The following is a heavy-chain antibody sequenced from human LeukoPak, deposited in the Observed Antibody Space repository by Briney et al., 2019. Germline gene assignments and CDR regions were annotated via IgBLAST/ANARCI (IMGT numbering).Heavy chain of an antibody. V-gene: IGHV4-4*09. CDR1: GGPLSSYY. D-gene: IGHD3-22*01. CDR2: IYTSGST. Sequence: SETLSLTCTVSGGPLSSYYWRWIRQPPGKGLEWIGYIYTSGSTNYNPTLKRRVTISVDTSKNQFSLKLSAVTAADTAVYYCARTHYYDSSGYPKYMDVWGKGTTVTVSS. CDR3: ARTHYYDSSGYPKYMDV. J-gene: IGHJ6*03.